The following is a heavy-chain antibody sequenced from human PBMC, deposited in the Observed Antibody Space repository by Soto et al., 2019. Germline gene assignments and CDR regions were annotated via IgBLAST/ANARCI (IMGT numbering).Heavy chain of an antibody. J-gene: IGHJ3*01. V-gene: IGHV1-3*01. D-gene: IGHD1-26*01. CDR3: ARDLLSAGPRANDACDV. CDR1: GFTFSDHL. CDR2: INPDNGNT. Sequence: QVQLVQSGAEGRKPGASVNISCRASGFTFSDHLINWVRQVPGQSLEWMGWINPDNGNTKYSQTLQGGVTISRYSAASIGYGQGSALTYHDTAVFYCARDLLSAGPRANDACDVWGQGTMVTVSS.